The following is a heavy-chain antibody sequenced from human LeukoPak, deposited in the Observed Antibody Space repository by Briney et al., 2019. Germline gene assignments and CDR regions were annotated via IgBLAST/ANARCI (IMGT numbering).Heavy chain of an antibody. CDR2: INPNSGGT. Sequence: ASVTVSCKASGYTFTGYYMHWVRQAPGQGLEWMGWINPNSGGTNYAQKFQGWVTMTRDTSISTAYMELSSLRSEDTAVYYCARGEAYYDFWSGYYFAWFDPWGQGTLVTVSS. CDR1: GYTFTGYY. J-gene: IGHJ5*02. CDR3: ARGEAYYDFWSGYYFAWFDP. V-gene: IGHV1-2*04. D-gene: IGHD3-3*01.